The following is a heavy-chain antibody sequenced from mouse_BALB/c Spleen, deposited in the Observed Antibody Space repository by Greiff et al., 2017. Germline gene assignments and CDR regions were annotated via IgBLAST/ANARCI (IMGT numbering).Heavy chain of an antibody. V-gene: IGHV2-6-7*01. Sequence: VQRVESGPGLVAPSQSLSITCTVSGFSLTGYGVNWVRQPPGKGLEWLGMIWGDGSTDYNSALNSRLSISKDNSKSQVFLKMNSLQTDDTARYYCARAPLPLYYFDYWGQGTTLTVSS. CDR2: IWGDGST. D-gene: IGHD1-1*01. J-gene: IGHJ2*01. CDR1: GFSLTGYG. CDR3: ARAPLPLYYFDY.